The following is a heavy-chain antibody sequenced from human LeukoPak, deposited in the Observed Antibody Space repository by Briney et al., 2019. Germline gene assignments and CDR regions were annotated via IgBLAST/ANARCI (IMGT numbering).Heavy chain of an antibody. CDR1: GGTFSSYA. D-gene: IGHD3-22*01. J-gene: IGHJ4*02. CDR2: IIPIFGTA. Sequence: ASVKVSCKASGGTFSSYAISWVRQAPGQGLEWMGGIIPIFGTANYAQKFQGRVTITADESTSTAYMELSSLRSEDTAVYYCARVRAGYYDSSGYYPFDYWGQGTLVTVSS. CDR3: ARVRAGYYDSSGYYPFDY. V-gene: IGHV1-69*13.